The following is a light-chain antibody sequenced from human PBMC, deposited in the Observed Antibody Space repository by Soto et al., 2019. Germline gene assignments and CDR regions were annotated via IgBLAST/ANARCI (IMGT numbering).Light chain of an antibody. Sequence: GVKQSPGTLSLYKGDRSTLSGRAGQSVSSSYLAWYQHKPGTAPRLRIYGASSTATGLPYRFSGSGSGTDFNLNTSSLEPEDFAVEYCPQYGRSGTFG. CDR2: GAS. V-gene: IGKV3-20*01. CDR3: PQYGRSGT. J-gene: IGKJ4*02. CDR1: QSVSSSY.